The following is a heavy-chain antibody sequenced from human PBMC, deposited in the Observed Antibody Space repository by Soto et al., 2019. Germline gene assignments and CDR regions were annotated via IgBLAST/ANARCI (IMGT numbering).Heavy chain of an antibody. CDR2: IHPGGQTI. CDR1: GFTFSSSE. CDR3: ARRGSR. D-gene: IGHD2-15*01. Sequence: PGGSLRLSCAASGFTFSSSEMYWVRQAPGKGLEWISYIHPGGQTIFYAESVKGRVTISRDNAKHSVYLQMNSLRAEDTAVYYCARRGSRWGRGTKVTVSS. J-gene: IGHJ3*01. V-gene: IGHV3-48*03.